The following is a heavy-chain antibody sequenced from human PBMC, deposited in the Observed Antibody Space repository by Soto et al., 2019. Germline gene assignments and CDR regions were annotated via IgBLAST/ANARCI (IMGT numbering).Heavy chain of an antibody. V-gene: IGHV4-34*01. CDR3: AGDSFRFLNH. CDR2: INHSGST. Sequence: SETLSLTCAVYGGSFSGYYWSWIRQPPGKGLEWIGEINHSGSTNYNPSLESRITLSIDTSKNQFSLRLKSVTAADTAIYYCAGDSFRFLNHWGQGTPVTVS. J-gene: IGHJ5*02. D-gene: IGHD3-3*01. CDR1: GGSFSGYY.